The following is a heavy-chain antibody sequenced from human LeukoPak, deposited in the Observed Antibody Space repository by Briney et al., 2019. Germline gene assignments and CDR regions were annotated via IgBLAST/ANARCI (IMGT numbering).Heavy chain of an antibody. CDR3: ASLRLGFGELPTY. CDR1: GFTFSSYS. D-gene: IGHD3-10*01. CDR2: ISSSSSTI. V-gene: IGHV3-48*04. Sequence: GGSLRLSCAASGFTFSSYSMNWVRQAPGKGLEWVSYISSSSSTIYYADSVKGRFTISRDNAKNSLYLQMNSLRAEDTAVYYCASLRLGFGELPTYWGQGTLVTVSS. J-gene: IGHJ4*02.